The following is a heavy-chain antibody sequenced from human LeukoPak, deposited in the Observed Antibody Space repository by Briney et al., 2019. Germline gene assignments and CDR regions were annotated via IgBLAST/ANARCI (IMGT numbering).Heavy chain of an antibody. J-gene: IGHJ4*02. CDR1: GGSISSGGYY. D-gene: IGHD5-18*01. CDR3: ARVMSGVGYSYGLYFDY. CDR2: IYYSGST. V-gene: IGHV4-31*03. Sequence: SETLSLTCTVSGGSISSGGYYWSWIRQHPGTGLEWIGYIYYSGSTYYNPSLKSRVTISVDTSKNQFSLKLSSVTAADTAVYYCARVMSGVGYSYGLYFDYWGQGTLVTVSS.